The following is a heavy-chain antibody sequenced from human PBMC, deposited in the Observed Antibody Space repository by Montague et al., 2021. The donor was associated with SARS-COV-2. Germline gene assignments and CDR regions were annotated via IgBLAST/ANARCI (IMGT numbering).Heavy chain of an antibody. V-gene: IGHV4-4*02. CDR3: ARRITMVRGVTNRNNWFDP. Sequence: SETLSLTCAVSGGSISSDNWWSWVRQSPGKGLEWIGEIFHSGSTNYNPSLKSRVTMSVDKSKNDFSLKLSPVTAADTAMYYCARRITMVRGVTNRNNWFDPWGRGILVTVSS. J-gene: IGHJ5*02. CDR1: GGSISSDNW. D-gene: IGHD3-10*01. CDR2: IFHSGST.